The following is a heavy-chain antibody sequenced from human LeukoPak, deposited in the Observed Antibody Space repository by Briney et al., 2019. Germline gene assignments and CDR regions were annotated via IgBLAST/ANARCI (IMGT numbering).Heavy chain of an antibody. CDR1: GFTFSSYG. Sequence: GGSLRLSCAAPGFTFSSYGMHWVRQAPGKGLEWVAYIQYDGSNEQYADSVKGRFTISRDNSKNTPYLQMNTLRVEDTAVYYCAREASTEAIHAFDPWGQGTLVTVSA. CDR3: AREASTEAIHAFDP. J-gene: IGHJ5*02. CDR2: IQYDGSNE. D-gene: IGHD2-21*01. V-gene: IGHV3-30*02.